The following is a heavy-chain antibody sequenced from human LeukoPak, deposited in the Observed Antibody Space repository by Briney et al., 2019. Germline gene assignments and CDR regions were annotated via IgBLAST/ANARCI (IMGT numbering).Heavy chain of an antibody. Sequence: GRSLRLSCAASGFTFSSYAMHWVRQAPGKGLEWVAVISYDGSNKYYADSVKGRFTISRDNSKNTLYLQMNSLRAEDTAVYYCARDSPSSITMIVVATISAFDIWGQGTMVTVSS. D-gene: IGHD3-22*01. CDR2: ISYDGSNK. J-gene: IGHJ3*02. CDR1: GFTFSSYA. V-gene: IGHV3-30*04. CDR3: ARDSPSSITMIVVATISAFDI.